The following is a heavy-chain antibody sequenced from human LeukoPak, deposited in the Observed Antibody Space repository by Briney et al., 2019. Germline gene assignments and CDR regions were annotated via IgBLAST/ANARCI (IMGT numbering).Heavy chain of an antibody. CDR1: GFTFSSYA. Sequence: GGSLRLSCAASGFTFSSYAMSWVRQAPGKGLEWVSAVSGGGGSTFYAASVKGRFTISRDYSQNTLYLQMNRLRAEDTAVYYCAKGRRYQLRSCFDYWGQGTLVTVSS. V-gene: IGHV3-23*01. CDR3: AKGRRYQLRSCFDY. CDR2: VSGGGGST. D-gene: IGHD2-2*01. J-gene: IGHJ4*02.